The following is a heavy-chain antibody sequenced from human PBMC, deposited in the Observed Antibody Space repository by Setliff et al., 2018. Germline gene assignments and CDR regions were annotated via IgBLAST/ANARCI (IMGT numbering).Heavy chain of an antibody. CDR2: ISVSGSYI. D-gene: IGHD3-10*01. J-gene: IGHJ6*02. V-gene: IGHV3-48*03. Sequence: PGGSLRLSCVASGFTFSTYEMNWVRQAPGKGLEWISYISVSGSYIDYADSVKGRFTISRDNAKNSLYLQMNSLRAEDSAVYYCARDGVFYAMDFWGQGTTVTVSS. CDR3: ARDGVFYAMDF. CDR1: GFTFSTYE.